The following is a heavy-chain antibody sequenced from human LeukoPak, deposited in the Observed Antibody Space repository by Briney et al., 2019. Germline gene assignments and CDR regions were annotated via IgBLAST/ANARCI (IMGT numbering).Heavy chain of an antibody. CDR1: GFAVSSNY. Sequence: PGGSLRLSCAASGFAVSSNYMTWVRQAPGEGLEWVSVIYSGGNTYYADSVKGRFTISRDNSKNTLYLQMNSLRAEDTAVYYCARGGRSSSSSGTTYYHYGMDVWGQGTTVTVSS. V-gene: IGHV3-66*01. CDR3: ARGGRSSSSSGTTYYHYGMDV. CDR2: IYSGGNT. D-gene: IGHD6-6*01. J-gene: IGHJ6*02.